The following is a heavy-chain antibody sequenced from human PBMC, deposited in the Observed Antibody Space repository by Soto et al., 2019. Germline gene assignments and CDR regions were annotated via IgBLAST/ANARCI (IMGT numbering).Heavy chain of an antibody. CDR2: IHHTGST. Sequence: QVQLQESGPGLVKPSQTLSLSCSVSGGPISTPGYYWSWIRQSPEKGLEWMGYIHHTGSTNHNPSLRGRLSMSVDTSNNQFSLKLISVTAADTAVYFCATGQTAATGWFGELEYWGQGTQVTVSS. CDR1: GGPISTPGYY. CDR3: ATGQTAATGWFGELEY. V-gene: IGHV4-31*03. D-gene: IGHD3-10*01. J-gene: IGHJ4*02.